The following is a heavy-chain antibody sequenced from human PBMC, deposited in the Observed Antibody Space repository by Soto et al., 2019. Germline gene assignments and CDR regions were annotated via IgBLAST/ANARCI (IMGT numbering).Heavy chain of an antibody. CDR3: AKDLFILTSTGGFDP. CDR2: ISGSGGST. CDR1: GFTFSSYA. V-gene: IGHV3-23*01. J-gene: IGHJ5*02. Sequence: PGGSLRLSCSASGFTFSSYAMSWVRQAPGKGLEWVSAISGSGGSTYYADSVKGRFTISRDNSKNTLYLQMNSLRAEDTAVYYCAKDLFILTSTGGFDPWGQGTLVTVSS. D-gene: IGHD3-9*01.